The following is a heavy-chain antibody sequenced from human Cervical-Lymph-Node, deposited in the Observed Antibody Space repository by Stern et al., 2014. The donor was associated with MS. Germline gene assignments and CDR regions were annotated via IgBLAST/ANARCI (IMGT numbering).Heavy chain of an antibody. CDR3: ARPLGSGWTAGWYY. V-gene: IGHV5-51*03. CDR1: GYSFTTFW. D-gene: IGHD6-19*01. Sequence: EVQLVESGAEVKKPGESLKISCKGSGYSFTTFWIGWVRQMPGKGLEWTGIIFPDDSDTRYSPSFQGQVNISADKSTDTAYLQWSSLKASDTATYYCARPLGSGWTAGWYYWGQGTRVTVSS. CDR2: IFPDDSDT. J-gene: IGHJ4*02.